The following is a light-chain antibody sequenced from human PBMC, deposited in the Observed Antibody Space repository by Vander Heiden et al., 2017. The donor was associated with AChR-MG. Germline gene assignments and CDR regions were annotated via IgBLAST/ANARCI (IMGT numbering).Light chain of an antibody. CDR3: QQSYATPII. V-gene: IGKV1-39*01. Sequence: DIQMTQSPSSLSASVGDRVTITCRSSQIIHSYLHWYQQIPGKAPKLLIPDTFTLQSGVPSRFSGSGSGTDFTLTISSLQPEDFATYYCQQSYATPIIFGQGTRLEMK. CDR2: DTF. CDR1: QIIHSY. J-gene: IGKJ5*01.